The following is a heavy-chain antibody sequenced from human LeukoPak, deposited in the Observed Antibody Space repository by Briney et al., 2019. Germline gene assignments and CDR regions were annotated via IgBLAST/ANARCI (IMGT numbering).Heavy chain of an antibody. V-gene: IGHV5-51*01. J-gene: IGHJ4*02. CDR1: GYTFPKYW. CDR3: ALAVDGNFFFDY. D-gene: IGHD6-19*01. Sequence: ESLQISCQSSGYTFPKYWIGWVRQMPGKGLEWMGIVFAGVSDARYSPSLQGQVTISVDKSIDTAYLQWSSLKASDTAVYYCALAVDGNFFFDYWGQGTLVAVSS. CDR2: VFAGVSDA.